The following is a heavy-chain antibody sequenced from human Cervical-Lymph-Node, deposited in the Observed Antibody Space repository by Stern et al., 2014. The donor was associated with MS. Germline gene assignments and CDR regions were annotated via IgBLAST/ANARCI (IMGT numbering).Heavy chain of an antibody. V-gene: IGHV4-39*01. CDR1: GDSISSRSHY. D-gene: IGHD1-7*01. Sequence: QLQLQESGPGLVKPSETLSLTCTVSGDSISSRSHYWGWIRQPPGKGPEWIGSIFYSGRTYYNSSLKSRVTISVETSKNQFPLKLSFVTAADTAVYYCARLGDKNFWYFDLWGRGTLVTVSS. CDR3: ARLGDKNFWYFDL. J-gene: IGHJ2*01. CDR2: IFYSGRT.